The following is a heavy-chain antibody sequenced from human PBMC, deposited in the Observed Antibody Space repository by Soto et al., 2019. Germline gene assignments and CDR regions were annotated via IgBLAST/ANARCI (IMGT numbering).Heavy chain of an antibody. Sequence: QVQLVQSGAEVRKPGSSVKVSCKAPGGTFSTYIISWVRQAPGQGLEWMGRIIPIPDITNYAQKFQGRVTVTADRSTSTADMELTSLKSEDTDVYYCARDRITTRGDAFDLWGQGTMVTVSS. CDR3: ARDRITTRGDAFDL. CDR2: IIPIPDIT. CDR1: GGTFSTYI. J-gene: IGHJ3*01. D-gene: IGHD3-3*01. V-gene: IGHV1-69*08.